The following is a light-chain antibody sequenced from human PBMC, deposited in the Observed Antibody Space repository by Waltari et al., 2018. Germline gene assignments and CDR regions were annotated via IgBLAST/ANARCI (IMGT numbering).Light chain of an antibody. V-gene: IGLV2-14*01. CDR1: YRDVGGYNY. CDR2: DVP. Sequence: QSALTQPVSVSGSPGQSITISCTGTYRDVGGYNYVSWYQQFPCEAPRLIIYDVPNRPSGVSGRLSVATSVDTDSLTISWLPTEEVGDYYCRLYTSRSTLKLFGAGTKLTV. J-gene: IGLJ2*01. CDR3: RLYTSRSTLKL.